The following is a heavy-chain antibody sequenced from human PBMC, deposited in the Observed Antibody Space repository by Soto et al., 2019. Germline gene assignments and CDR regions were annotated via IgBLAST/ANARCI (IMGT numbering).Heavy chain of an antibody. CDR2: IYYSGST. CDR1: GGSISSGDYY. J-gene: IGHJ4*02. V-gene: IGHV4-30-4*01. CDR3: ARHDYYDFWSGQLLDY. Sequence: PSETLSLTCTVSGGSISSGDYYWSWIRQPPGKGLEWIGYIYYSGSTYYNPSLKSRVTISVDTSKNQFSLKLSSVTAADTAVYYCARHDYYDFWSGQLLDYWGQGTLVTVSS. D-gene: IGHD3-3*01.